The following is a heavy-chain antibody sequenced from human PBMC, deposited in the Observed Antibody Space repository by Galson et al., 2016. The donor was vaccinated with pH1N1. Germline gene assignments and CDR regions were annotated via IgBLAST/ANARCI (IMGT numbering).Heavy chain of an antibody. Sequence: SLRLSCAASGFTFDDYTMHWGRQAPGKGLGWVSNISWNSGSKGYAASVKGRFTISRDNAKNSLYLQMNSLRAEDTALYYCAKDRDYYGSGPTDYWGQGTLVTVSS. CDR2: ISWNSGSK. D-gene: IGHD3-10*01. J-gene: IGHJ4*02. CDR1: GFTFDDYT. V-gene: IGHV3-9*01. CDR3: AKDRDYYGSGPTDY.